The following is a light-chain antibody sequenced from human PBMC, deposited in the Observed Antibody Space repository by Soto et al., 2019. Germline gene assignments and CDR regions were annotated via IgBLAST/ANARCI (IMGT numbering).Light chain of an antibody. Sequence: QSALTQPASVSGSPGQSITISCTGTSSDVGAYNYVSWYQQYPGKAPKLMIYEVKNRPSGVSNRFSGSRSGSTASLTISGLQAEDEADDYYSSYSSNSTGAYVFGTGTKLTVL. CDR3: SSYSSNSTGAYV. V-gene: IGLV2-14*01. J-gene: IGLJ1*01. CDR1: SSDVGAYNY. CDR2: EVK.